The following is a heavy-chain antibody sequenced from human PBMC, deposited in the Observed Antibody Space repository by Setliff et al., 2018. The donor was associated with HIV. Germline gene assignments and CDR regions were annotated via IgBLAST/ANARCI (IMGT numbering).Heavy chain of an antibody. CDR2: ISRGGRTK. CDR3: ARERGYYSSSWTRTDAFDI. V-gene: IGHV3-11*04. J-gene: IGHJ3*02. D-gene: IGHD6-13*01. CDR1: GFTFSDYY. Sequence: KAGGSLRLSCAASGFTFSDYYMSWIRQAPGKGLEWISYISRGGRTKYYADSVKGRFTISRDNAKNSLYLQMNSLRAEDTAVYYCARERGYYSSSWTRTDAFDIWGQGTMVTVSS.